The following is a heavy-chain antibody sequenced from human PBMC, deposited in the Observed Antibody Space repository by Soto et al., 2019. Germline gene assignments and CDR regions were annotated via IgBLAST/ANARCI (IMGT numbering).Heavy chain of an antibody. D-gene: IGHD3-10*01. CDR1: GGSISSYY. Sequence: PSETLSLTCTVSGGSISSYYWGWIRQPPGKGLEWIGSIYYSGSTYYSTSLKRRVTISVDTSKNQFSLNLNSVTAADTAVYYCAREVPSRYFDLWGRGTPVTVSS. CDR3: AREVPSRYFDL. V-gene: IGHV4-39*07. J-gene: IGHJ2*01. CDR2: IYYSGST.